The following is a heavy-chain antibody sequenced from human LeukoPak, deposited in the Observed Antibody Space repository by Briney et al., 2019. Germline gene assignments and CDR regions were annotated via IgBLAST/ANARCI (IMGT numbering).Heavy chain of an antibody. CDR3: ANRPRTYDGRNWFDP. D-gene: IGHD3-16*01. CDR1: GGSFSGYY. CDR2: VNHSGST. J-gene: IGHJ5*02. V-gene: IGHV4-34*01. Sequence: SETLSLTCAVYGGSFSGYYWSWIRQPPGKGLEWIGEVNHSGSTNYNPSLKSRVTISVDTSKNQFSLKLSSVTAADTAVYYCANRPRTYDGRNWFDPWGQGTLVTVSS.